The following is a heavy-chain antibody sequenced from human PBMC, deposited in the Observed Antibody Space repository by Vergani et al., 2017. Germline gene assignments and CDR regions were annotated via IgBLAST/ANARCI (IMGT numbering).Heavy chain of an antibody. D-gene: IGHD2-15*01. V-gene: IGHV3-9*01. CDR3: AKARDPNCKGGNCYSYYYGLDL. CDR1: GFTFDDYA. Sequence: EVQLVESGGGLVQPGRSLRLSCAASGFTFDDYAMHWVRQAPGKGLEWVSGINWNSDSIAYADSVKGRFTISRDNAKNSLYLQMNSLRVEDTAIYYCAKARDPNCKGGNCYSYYYGLDLWGQGTTVTVSS. J-gene: IGHJ6*02. CDR2: INWNSDSI.